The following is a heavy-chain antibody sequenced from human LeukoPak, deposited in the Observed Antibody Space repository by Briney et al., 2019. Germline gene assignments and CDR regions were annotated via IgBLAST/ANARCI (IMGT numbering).Heavy chain of an antibody. CDR1: GYTFTSYD. CDR2: MNPNSGNT. V-gene: IGHV1-8*02. J-gene: IGHJ6*03. Sequence: ASVKVSCKASGYTFTSYDINWVRQATGQGLEWMGWMNPNSGNTGYAQKFQGRVTMTRNTSISTAYMELSSLRSEDTAVYYCARVSGTIGYYYYYYMDVRGKGTTVTISS. D-gene: IGHD3-16*01. CDR3: ARVSGTIGYYYYYYMDV.